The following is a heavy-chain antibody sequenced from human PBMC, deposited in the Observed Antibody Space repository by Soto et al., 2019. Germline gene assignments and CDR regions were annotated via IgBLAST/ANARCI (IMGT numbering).Heavy chain of an antibody. CDR1: GGSISSSSYY. CDR3: ATLFGVGSIDD. J-gene: IGHJ4*02. Sequence: SETLSLTCTVSGGSISSSSYYWGWIRQPPGKGLEWIGSIYYGGSTYYNPSLKSRVTISVDTSKNQFSLKLSSVTAADTAVYYCATLFGVGSIDDWGQGTLVTVSS. V-gene: IGHV4-39*01. D-gene: IGHD3-3*01. CDR2: IYYGGST.